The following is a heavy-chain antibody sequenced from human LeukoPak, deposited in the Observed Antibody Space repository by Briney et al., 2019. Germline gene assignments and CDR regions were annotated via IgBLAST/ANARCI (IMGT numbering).Heavy chain of an antibody. CDR1: GFTFSSYA. J-gene: IGHJ4*02. Sequence: PGRSLRLSCAASGFTFSSYAMHWVRQAPGKGLEWVAVISYDGSNIYYADSVKGRFTISRDNSKNTLYLQVNSLRAEDTAVYYCAKGGKWDVTPFDYWGQGTLVTVSS. CDR3: AKGGKWDVTPFDY. D-gene: IGHD1-26*01. CDR2: ISYDGSNI. V-gene: IGHV3-30*04.